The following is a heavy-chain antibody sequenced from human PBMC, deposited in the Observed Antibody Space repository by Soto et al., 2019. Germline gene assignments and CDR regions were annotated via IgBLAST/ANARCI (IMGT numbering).Heavy chain of an antibody. J-gene: IGHJ4*02. CDR3: ARVGTSGWNFDY. CDR1: GFTFSSYW. CDR2: INRDGSGK. Sequence: GGSLRLSCAASGFTFSSYWMSWVRQAPGKGLEWVANINRDGSGKYYVDSMKGRLTVSRDNAKDSLSLQVNSLRVEDTAVYYCARVGTSGWNFDYWGQGTLVTVSS. V-gene: IGHV3-7*04. D-gene: IGHD6-19*01.